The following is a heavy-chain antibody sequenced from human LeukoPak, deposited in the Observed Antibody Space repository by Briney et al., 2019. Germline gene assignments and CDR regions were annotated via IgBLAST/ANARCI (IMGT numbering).Heavy chain of an antibody. CDR3: ARGNIKFDY. CDR1: GFTFSSYG. CDR2: ISSGSSTI. J-gene: IGHJ4*02. Sequence: PGGSLRLSCAASGFTFSSYGMNWVRQAPGKGLKWVSYISSGSSTIYYADSVKGRSTISRDNAKNSLYLQMNSLRAEDTAVYYCARGNIKFDYWGQGTLVTVSS. V-gene: IGHV3-48*01.